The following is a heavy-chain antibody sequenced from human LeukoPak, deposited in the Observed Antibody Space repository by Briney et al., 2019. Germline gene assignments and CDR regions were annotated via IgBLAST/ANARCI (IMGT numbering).Heavy chain of an antibody. V-gene: IGHV3-30*03. D-gene: IGHD3-10*01. CDR3: ARSGVLLWFGELTGMDV. J-gene: IGHJ6*02. Sequence: PGRSLRLSCAASGFTFSSYGMHWVRQAPGKGLEGVAVISYDGSNKYYADSVKGRFTISRDNSKNTLYLQMNSLRAEDTAVYYCARSGVLLWFGELTGMDVWGQGTTVTVSS. CDR2: ISYDGSNK. CDR1: GFTFSSYG.